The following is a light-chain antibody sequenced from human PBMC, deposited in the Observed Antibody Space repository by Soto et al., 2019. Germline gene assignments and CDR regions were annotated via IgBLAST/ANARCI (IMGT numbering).Light chain of an antibody. CDR1: QSISRW. J-gene: IGKJ5*01. CDR2: DAF. Sequence: DTQMTQSPSSMWKSXGDGVTVAXXASQSISRWLAWYQQKSGKAPKLLIYDAFTLQRGVTSRFSGSGSGTDFTLAISSLQPEDFATYYCQQLNSYLITFGQGTRLEIK. V-gene: IGKV1-5*01. CDR3: QQLNSYLIT.